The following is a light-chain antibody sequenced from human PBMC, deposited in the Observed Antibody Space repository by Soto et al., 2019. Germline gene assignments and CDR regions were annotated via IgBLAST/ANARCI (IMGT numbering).Light chain of an antibody. V-gene: IGLV2-14*01. Sequence: QSALTQPASVSGSPGQSITISCPGTTSEVGGYNYVSWYQQHPGKAPKLMIYDVSNRPSGVSNRFSGSKSGNTASLTISGLQAEDEADYYCSSYTSSSTLGVFGTGTKLTVL. CDR2: DVS. CDR3: SSYTSSSTLGV. CDR1: TSEVGGYNY. J-gene: IGLJ1*01.